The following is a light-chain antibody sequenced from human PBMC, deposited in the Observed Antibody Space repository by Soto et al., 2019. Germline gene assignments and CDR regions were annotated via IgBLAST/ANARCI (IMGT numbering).Light chain of an antibody. CDR3: SSYTSSSTRF. Sequence: QSALTQPASVSGSPGQSITISCTGTSSDVGGYNYVSWYQQHPGKAPKLMIYDVSNRPSGVSNRFSGPKSGNTASLTISGLQAEDEADYYCSSYTSSSTRFFGTGTKLTVL. V-gene: IGLV2-14*01. CDR2: DVS. J-gene: IGLJ1*01. CDR1: SSDVGGYNY.